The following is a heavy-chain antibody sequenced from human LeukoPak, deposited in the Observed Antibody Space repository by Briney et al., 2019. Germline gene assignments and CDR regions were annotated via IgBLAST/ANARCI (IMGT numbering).Heavy chain of an antibody. CDR1: GGSISRDY. CDR3: ARRNDPYGMDV. Sequence: PSETLSLTCTVSGGSISRDYWSWVRQPPGKGLEWIGYIYYSGSTYYNPSLKSRVTISVDTSKNQFSLKLSSVTAADTAVYYCARRNDPYGMDVWGQGTTVTVSS. J-gene: IGHJ6*02. V-gene: IGHV4-59*08. CDR2: IYYSGST. D-gene: IGHD1-1*01.